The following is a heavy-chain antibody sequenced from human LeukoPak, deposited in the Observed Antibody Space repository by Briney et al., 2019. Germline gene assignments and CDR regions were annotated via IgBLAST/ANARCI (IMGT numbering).Heavy chain of an antibody. V-gene: IGHV3-48*03. D-gene: IGHD1-26*01. CDR1: GFTFSSYE. CDR2: ISSSGSTI. CDR3: AREIRDRERVVGATPPAFDI. J-gene: IGHJ3*02. Sequence: PGGSLRLSCAASGFTFSSYEMNWVRQAPGKGLEWVSYISSSGSTIYYADSVNGRFTISRDNAKNSLYLQMNSLRAEDTAVYYCAREIRDRERVVGATPPAFDIWGQGTMVTVSS.